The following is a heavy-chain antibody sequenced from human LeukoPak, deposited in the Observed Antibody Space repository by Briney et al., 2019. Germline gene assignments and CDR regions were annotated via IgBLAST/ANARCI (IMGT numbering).Heavy chain of an antibody. CDR3: ARDKDVVAATPDY. V-gene: IGHV1-69*13. CDR1: GCAFTSYA. Sequence: SVKVSCKAPGCAFTSYAISWVRQAPGQGLEWMGGIIPIFGTANYAQRFQGRVTITADESTSTAYMELSSLRSEDTAVYYCARDKDVVAATPDYWGPGTLVTVSS. J-gene: IGHJ4*02. D-gene: IGHD2-15*01. CDR2: IIPIFGTA.